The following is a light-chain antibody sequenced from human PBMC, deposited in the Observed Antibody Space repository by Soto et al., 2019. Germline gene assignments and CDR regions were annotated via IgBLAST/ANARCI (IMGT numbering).Light chain of an antibody. V-gene: IGLV2-14*01. CDR1: SSDVDAYDY. CDR3: SSYRSSKTLVV. J-gene: IGLJ1*01. CDR2: EVS. Sequence: QSALTQPASVSGSPGQSITISCTRTSSDVDAYDYVSWYQQHPGKAPKLMIYEVSNRPSGVSNRFSGSKSGNTASLTISGLQAEDEADYYCSSYRSSKTLVVFGTGTKVTVL.